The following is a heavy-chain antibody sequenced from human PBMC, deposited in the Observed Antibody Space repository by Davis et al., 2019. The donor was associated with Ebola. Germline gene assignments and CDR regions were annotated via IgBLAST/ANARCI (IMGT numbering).Heavy chain of an antibody. CDR2: ISSSGSTI. CDR3: AKDRLWLHPLDYGMDV. Sequence: GESLKISCAASGFTFSDYYMSWIRQAPGKGLEWVSYISSSGSTIYYADSVKGRFTISRDNSKNTLYLQMNSLRAEDTAVYYCAKDRLWLHPLDYGMDVWGQGTTVTVSS. V-gene: IGHV3-11*04. J-gene: IGHJ6*02. D-gene: IGHD3-9*01. CDR1: GFTFSDYY.